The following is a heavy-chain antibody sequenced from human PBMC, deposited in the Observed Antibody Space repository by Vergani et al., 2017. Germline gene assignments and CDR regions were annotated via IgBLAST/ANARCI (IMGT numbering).Heavy chain of an antibody. CDR3: AIYRHPVLTIFHYYYYGMDV. CDR1: GGTFSSYA. J-gene: IGHJ6*02. D-gene: IGHD3-9*01. V-gene: IGHV1-69*12. CDR2: IIPIFGTA. Sequence: QVQLVQSGAEVKKPGSSVKVSCKASGGTFSSYAISWVRQAPGQGLEWMGGIIPIFGTANYAQKFQGRVTITADESTSTAYMELSSLRSEDTAVYYCAIYRHPVLTIFHYYYYGMDVWGQGTTVTVSS.